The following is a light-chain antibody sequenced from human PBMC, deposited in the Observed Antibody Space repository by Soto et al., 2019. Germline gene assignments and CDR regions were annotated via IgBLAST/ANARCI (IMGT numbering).Light chain of an antibody. CDR3: QVWDSSSDPWV. CDR1: NIGSKS. CDR2: YDS. Sequence: SYELTQPPSVSVAPGKTARITCGGNNIGSKSVHWYQQKPGQAPVLVIYYDSDRPSGIPERFSGSNSGNTATLTISRVEAGDEADYYCQVWDSSSDPWVFGTGTKVTVL. V-gene: IGLV3-21*04. J-gene: IGLJ1*01.